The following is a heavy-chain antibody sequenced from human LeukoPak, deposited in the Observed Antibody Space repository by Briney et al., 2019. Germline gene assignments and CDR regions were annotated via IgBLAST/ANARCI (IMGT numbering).Heavy chain of an antibody. Sequence: ASVKVSCKASGYRFTAYYIHWVRQAPGQGLEWMGWINPRSPGTNYAQKFQGRVTMTRDTSSSTAYMELNSLTSDDTAVYYCARDPARSYYTDVWGIGTTVTVSS. J-gene: IGHJ6*03. CDR3: ARDPARSYYTDV. V-gene: IGHV1-2*02. CDR1: GYRFTAYY. CDR2: INPRSPGT.